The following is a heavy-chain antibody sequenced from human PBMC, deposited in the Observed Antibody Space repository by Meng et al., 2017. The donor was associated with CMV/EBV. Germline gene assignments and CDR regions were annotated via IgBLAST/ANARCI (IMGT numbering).Heavy chain of an antibody. CDR1: GFTFSTYW. CDR3: ARTLRTPDY. Sequence: LSLTCAASGFTFSTYWMSWVRQAPGKGPEWVATIKQDGSEKYYVDSVKGRFTISRDNAKNSLYLQMNSLRAEDTAVYYCARTLRTPDYWGQGTLVTVSS. D-gene: IGHD5/OR15-5a*01. V-gene: IGHV3-7*01. CDR2: IKQDGSEK. J-gene: IGHJ4*02.